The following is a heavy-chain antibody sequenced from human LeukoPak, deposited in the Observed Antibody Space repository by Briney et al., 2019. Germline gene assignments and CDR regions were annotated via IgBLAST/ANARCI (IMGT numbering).Heavy chain of an antibody. D-gene: IGHD4-17*01. J-gene: IGHJ3*02. CDR3: ARGWFAVTREDAFDI. CDR1: GFTFSSYS. V-gene: IGHV3-21*01. Sequence: PGGSLRLSCAASGFTFSSYSMSWVRQAPGKGLEWVSSISSSSSYVYYADSVKGRFTISRDNAKNSLYLQMNSLRAEDTAVYYCARGWFAVTREDAFDIWGQGTMVTVSS. CDR2: ISSSSSYV.